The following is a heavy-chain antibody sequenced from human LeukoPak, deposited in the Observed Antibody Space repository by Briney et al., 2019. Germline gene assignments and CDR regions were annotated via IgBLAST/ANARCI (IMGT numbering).Heavy chain of an antibody. CDR3: ARHLSGTTMSHYFDF. CDR2: IYYSGST. D-gene: IGHD1-1*01. Sequence: SQTLSLTCTVSGGSISSSSYYWGWIRQPPGKGLEWIGSIYYSGSTYYNPSLKSRVTISVDTSKNQVSLKLYSVTASDAAIYYCARHLSGTTMSHYFDFWGQGTLVTVSS. CDR1: GGSISSSSYY. V-gene: IGHV4-39*01. J-gene: IGHJ4*02.